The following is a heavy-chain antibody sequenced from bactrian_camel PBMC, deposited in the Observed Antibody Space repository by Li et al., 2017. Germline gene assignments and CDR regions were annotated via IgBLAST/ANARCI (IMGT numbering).Heavy chain of an antibody. CDR1: GYRYSTAT. J-gene: IGHJ4*01. Sequence: HVQLVESGGGSVQTGESLRLSCAGSGYRYSTATMAWFCQAPGKEREGVASIRPAGATTAYASSVRDRFVISLVTATDTVYLQMNSLKPEDSAMYFCAADPGGCGGYCATGHREPGWVPRSVGTQVTVS. V-gene: IGHV3S53*01. CDR2: IRPAGATT. D-gene: IGHD5*01.